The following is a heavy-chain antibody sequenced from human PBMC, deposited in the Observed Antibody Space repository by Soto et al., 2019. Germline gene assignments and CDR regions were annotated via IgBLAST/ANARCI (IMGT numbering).Heavy chain of an antibody. CDR2: IYYSGST. D-gene: IGHD6-19*01. V-gene: IGHV4-39*01. Sequence: SETLSLTCTVSGGSISSSSYYWGWIRQPPGKGLEWIGSIYYSGSTYYNPSLKSRVTISVDTSKNQFSLKLSSVTAADTAVYYCARWVTAVAGFDAFDIWGQGTMVTVSS. CDR3: ARWVTAVAGFDAFDI. CDR1: GGSISSSSYY. J-gene: IGHJ3*02.